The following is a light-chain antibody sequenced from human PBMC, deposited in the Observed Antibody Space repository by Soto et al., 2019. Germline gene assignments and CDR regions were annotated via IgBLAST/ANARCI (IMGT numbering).Light chain of an antibody. V-gene: IGLV1-40*01. CDR2: GDN. Sequence: QSALTQPPSVSGAPGQRVTIPCTGSNSNIGSFYDVHWYQQLPGTVPKLLIYGDNNRPSGVPDRFSGSKSGTAASLAITGLQAEDEADYYCQSYDNSLNHVVFGGGTQLTVL. CDR3: QSYDNSLNHVV. J-gene: IGLJ2*01. CDR1: NSNIGSFYD.